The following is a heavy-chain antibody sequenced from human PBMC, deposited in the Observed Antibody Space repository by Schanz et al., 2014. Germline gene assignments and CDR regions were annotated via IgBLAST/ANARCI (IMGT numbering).Heavy chain of an antibody. D-gene: IGHD2-2*01. CDR2: ISNDGSIK. J-gene: IGHJ4*02. V-gene: IGHV3-30*19. Sequence: QVQLLQFGGGVVQPGRSLRLSCAASGFTFSSYGIHWFRQPAGKGLEWVALISNDGSIKYYADSVEGRFTISRDNSRNTLYLHMNTLRSEDTAVYYCAKDSTHIDIVLVPTAIDYWGQGTLVTVSS. CDR3: AKDSTHIDIVLVPTAIDY. CDR1: GFTFSSYG.